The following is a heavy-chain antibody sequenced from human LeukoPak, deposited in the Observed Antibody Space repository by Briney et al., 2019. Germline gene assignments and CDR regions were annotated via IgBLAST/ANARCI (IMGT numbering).Heavy chain of an antibody. V-gene: IGHV4-59*08. CDR2: IYYSGST. J-gene: IGHJ4*02. D-gene: IGHD6-13*01. Sequence: GSLRLSCAASGFTLSSYAMSWIRQPPGKGLEWIGYIYYSGSTKYNPSLRSRVTISADTSKNQFSLKLSSVTAADTAVYYCARHLRGEQQLSGFDYWGQGTPVTVSS. CDR1: GFTLSSYA. CDR3: ARHLRGEQQLSGFDY.